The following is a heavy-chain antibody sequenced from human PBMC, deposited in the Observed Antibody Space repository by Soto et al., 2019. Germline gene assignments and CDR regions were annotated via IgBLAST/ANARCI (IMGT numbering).Heavy chain of an antibody. J-gene: IGHJ6*02. D-gene: IGHD5-18*01. CDR1: GRSFSGYY. CDR3: ARDRLMATAGTARHYFGLDV. Sequence: SETLSLTCAVYGRSFSGYYWSWVRQNPRRGLEWIGNIYYSGNTYYNPSLKSRLTISVDTSKNQFSLNLSSVTAADTAVYYCARDRLMATAGTARHYFGLDVWGQGTTVTVSS. CDR2: IYYSGNT. V-gene: IGHV4-31*11.